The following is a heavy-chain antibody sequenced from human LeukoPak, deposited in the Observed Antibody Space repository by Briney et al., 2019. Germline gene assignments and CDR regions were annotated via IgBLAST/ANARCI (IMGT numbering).Heavy chain of an antibody. CDR2: ISSSSSYI. CDR3: ARESATPGGAYYYYMDV. Sequence: PGGSLRLSCAASGFTFSSYSMNWVRQAPGKGLEWVSSISSSSSYIYYADPVKGRFTISRDNAKNSLYLQMNSLRAEDTAVYYCARESATPGGAYYYYMDVWGKGTTVTVSS. V-gene: IGHV3-21*01. CDR1: GFTFSSYS. D-gene: IGHD3-16*01. J-gene: IGHJ6*03.